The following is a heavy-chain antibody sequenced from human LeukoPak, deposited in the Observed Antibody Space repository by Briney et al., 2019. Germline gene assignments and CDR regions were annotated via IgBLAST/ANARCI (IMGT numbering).Heavy chain of an antibody. V-gene: IGHV1-2*02. J-gene: IGHJ4*02. D-gene: IGHD3-22*01. CDR3: ARRGIDSSGYYRLDY. CDR2: INPNSGVT. CDR1: GYTFTGYY. Sequence: ASVNVSCKASGYTFTGYYMHWVRQAPGQGLEWMGWINPNSGVTNYAQRFQDGVTMTRDTSFSTVYMELSSLRSDDTAVYYCARRGIDSSGYYRLDYWGQGTLVTVSS.